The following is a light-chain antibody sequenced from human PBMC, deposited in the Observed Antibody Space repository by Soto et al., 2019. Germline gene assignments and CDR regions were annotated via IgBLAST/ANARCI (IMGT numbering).Light chain of an antibody. CDR1: QSVTDW. J-gene: IGKJ1*01. V-gene: IGKV3-11*01. CDR2: DAS. CDR3: AQRHWPWT. Sequence: EIVVTQSPATQSLSLGERASLSCRTSQSVTDWVAWYQHRPGQAPRLLIFDASNRAPDIPARFSGSGSGTDFTLTISGLEPEDSAVYYCAQRHWPWTVGQGTKVEI.